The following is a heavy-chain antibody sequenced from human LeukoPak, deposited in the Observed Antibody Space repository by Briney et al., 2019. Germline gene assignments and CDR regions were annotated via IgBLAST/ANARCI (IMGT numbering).Heavy chain of an antibody. CDR3: SYSINY. D-gene: IGHD2-21*01. CDR1: GFTFSRSW. CDR2: IKEDGSET. Sequence: GGSLRLSCAASGFTFSRSWMDWVRQAPGRGLEWVANIKEDGSETHYVDSAKGRFTISRDNAKNTLFLQVDSLRVEDTAIYYCSYSINYWGQGTLVTVSS. J-gene: IGHJ4*02. V-gene: IGHV3-7*01.